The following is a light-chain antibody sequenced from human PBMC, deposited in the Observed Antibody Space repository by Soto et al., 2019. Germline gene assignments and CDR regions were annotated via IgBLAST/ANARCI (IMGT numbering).Light chain of an antibody. CDR1: QSVTSSY. V-gene: IGKV3-20*01. Sequence: EIVLTQSPGTLSLSPGEGATLSCRTSQSVTSSYLDWYHHKPGQAHRLLIYGASSSASCVPDRFSCSGSGTFFPLTISRMEPEDFAVYYGQQYGSSSLTFGQGTRLEIK. CDR3: QQYGSSSLT. CDR2: GAS. J-gene: IGKJ5*01.